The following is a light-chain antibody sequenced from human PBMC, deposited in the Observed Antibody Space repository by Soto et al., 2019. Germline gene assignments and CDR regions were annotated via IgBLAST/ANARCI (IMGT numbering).Light chain of an antibody. J-gene: IGLJ3*02. CDR3: QTWGAGIGA. CDR1: SGHSSYA. Sequence: QLVLTQSPSASASLGASVKLTCTLSSGHSSYAIAWHQQQPQKGPRYLMKVNGDGSHRKGDGIPDRFSGSSSGAERYLTISSLQSEDEADYYCQTWGAGIGAFGGGTKLTVL. V-gene: IGLV4-69*01. CDR2: VNGDGSH.